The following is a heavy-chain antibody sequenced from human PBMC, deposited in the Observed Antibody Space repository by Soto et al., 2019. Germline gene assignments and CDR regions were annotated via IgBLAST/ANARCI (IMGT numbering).Heavy chain of an antibody. V-gene: IGHV4-4*02. Sequence: QVQLQESGPGLVKPSGTLSLTCAVSGGSISSSNWWSWVRQPPGKGLEWIGEIYHSGSTNYNPSLRGRGTRSVDKSKTQFSLKLSSVTAADTAVYYCARIRNGRHFACWGQGTLVTVSS. J-gene: IGHJ4*02. D-gene: IGHD1-1*01. CDR1: GGSISSSNW. CDR2: IYHSGST. CDR3: ARIRNGRHFAC.